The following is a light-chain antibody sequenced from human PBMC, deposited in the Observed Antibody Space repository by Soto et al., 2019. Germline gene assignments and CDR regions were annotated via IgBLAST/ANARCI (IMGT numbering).Light chain of an antibody. V-gene: IGKV1-5*01. CDR2: DAS. CDR3: QQYGSSPYT. Sequence: DIQMTQSPSTLSASVGDRVTITCRASQSVRTWLAWYQQKPGKAPQVLIYDASSLGSGVPSRFSGSGSGTEFNITISSLQPEDFATYYCQQYGSSPYTFGLGTKLEIK. J-gene: IGKJ2*01. CDR1: QSVRTW.